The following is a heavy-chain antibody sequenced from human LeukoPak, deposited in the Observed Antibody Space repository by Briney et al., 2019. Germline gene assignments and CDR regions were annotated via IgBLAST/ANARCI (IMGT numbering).Heavy chain of an antibody. CDR2: ISSSGSTI. D-gene: IGHD6-19*01. CDR3: ARDPMAGTVDY. CDR1: GFTFSSYE. Sequence: GGSLRLSCAASGFTFSSYEMNWVRQAQGKGPEWVSYISSSGSTIYYADSVKGRFTISRDNAKNSLYLQMNSLRAEDTAVYFCARDPMAGTVDYWGQGTLVTVSS. J-gene: IGHJ4*02. V-gene: IGHV3-48*03.